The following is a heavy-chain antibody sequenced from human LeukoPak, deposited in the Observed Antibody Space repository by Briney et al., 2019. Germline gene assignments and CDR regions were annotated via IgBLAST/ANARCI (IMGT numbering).Heavy chain of an antibody. D-gene: IGHD3-3*01. V-gene: IGHV4-59*01. CDR2: IYYSGST. Sequence: SETLSLTCTVSGGSISSYYWSWIRQPPGKGLEWIGYIYYSGSTNYNPSLKSRVTISVDTSKNQFSLKLSSVTAADTAVYYCARGLLLYDFWSGYPSHAFDIWGQGTMVTVSS. CDR1: GGSISSYY. J-gene: IGHJ3*02. CDR3: ARGLLLYDFWSGYPSHAFDI.